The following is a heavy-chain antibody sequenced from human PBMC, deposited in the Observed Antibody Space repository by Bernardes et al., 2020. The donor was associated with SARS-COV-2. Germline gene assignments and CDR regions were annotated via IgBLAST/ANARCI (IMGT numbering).Heavy chain of an antibody. V-gene: IGHV1-18*01. D-gene: IGHD3-10*01. CDR2: ISAYNGNT. Sequence: ASVKVSCKASGYTFTSYGISWVRQAPGQGLEWMGWISAYNGNTNYAQKLQGRVTMTTDTSTSTAYMELRSLRSDDTAVYYCARDITMVRGVINLYYYYGMDVWGQGTTVTVSS. CDR1: GYTFTSYG. CDR3: ARDITMVRGVINLYYYYGMDV. J-gene: IGHJ6*02.